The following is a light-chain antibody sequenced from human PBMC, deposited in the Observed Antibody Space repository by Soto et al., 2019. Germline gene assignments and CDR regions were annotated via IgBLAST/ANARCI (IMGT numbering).Light chain of an antibody. Sequence: QSVLTQPPSVSGAPGQRVTISCTGSSSNIGSTYDVQWYQQLPGTAPKLLIHGNTNRPSGVPDRFSGSKSGTSASLAITGLQADDEAYYYCRSYDDSLSVPYVFGTGTKLTVL. CDR3: RSYDDSLSVPYV. CDR1: SSNIGSTYD. CDR2: GNT. V-gene: IGLV1-40*01. J-gene: IGLJ1*01.